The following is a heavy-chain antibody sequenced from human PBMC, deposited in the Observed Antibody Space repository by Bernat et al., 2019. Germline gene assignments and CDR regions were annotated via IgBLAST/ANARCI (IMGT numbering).Heavy chain of an antibody. D-gene: IGHD3-10*01. CDR1: GFTFTCCG. CDR2: ISSSGTYI. Sequence: EVQLVESGGGLVKPGGSLTLSCAASGFTFTCCGMNWVRQAPGTRLEWVSSISSSGTYIYYADSVKGRFTISRDNARNSLYLQMNSLRADDTAVYYCARGSGNYGHYYFDSWGQGTLVTVSS. J-gene: IGHJ4*02. CDR3: ARGSGNYGHYYFDS. V-gene: IGHV3-21*01.